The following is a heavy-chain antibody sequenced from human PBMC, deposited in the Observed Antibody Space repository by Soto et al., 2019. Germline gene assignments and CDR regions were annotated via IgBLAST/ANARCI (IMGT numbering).Heavy chain of an antibody. CDR1: GYTFTSYG. V-gene: IGHV1-18*01. J-gene: IGHJ4*02. D-gene: IGHD6-13*01. CDR2: ISAYNGNT. Sequence: GASVKVSCKASGYTFTSYGISWVRQAPGQGLEWMGWISAYNGNTNYAQKLQGRVTMTTDTSTSTAYVELRSLRSDDTAVYYCASFGEATYSSSWYYFDYWGQGTLVTVSS. CDR3: ASFGEATYSSSWYYFDY.